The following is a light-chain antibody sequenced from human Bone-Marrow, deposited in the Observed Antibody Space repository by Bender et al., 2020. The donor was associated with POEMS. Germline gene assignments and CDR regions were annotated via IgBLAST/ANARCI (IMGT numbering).Light chain of an antibody. J-gene: IGLJ3*02. V-gene: IGLV3-1*01. CDR2: QDT. CDR1: KLGDKY. Sequence: SSELSQPPSVSVSPGQAASITCSGDKLGDKYVCWYQQRAGQSPVLVIYQDTKRPSGIPDRFSGSISGNTATLTISETQAMDEADYYCHAWHSNVGVFGGGTKLAVL. CDR3: HAWHSNVGV.